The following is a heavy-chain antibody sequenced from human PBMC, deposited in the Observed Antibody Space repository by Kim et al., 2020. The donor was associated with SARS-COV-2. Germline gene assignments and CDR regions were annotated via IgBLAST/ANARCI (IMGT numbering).Heavy chain of an antibody. CDR2: VVYDGSNT. CDR1: GFAFYSHG. Sequence: GGSLRLSCAASGFAFYSHGMHWVRQAPGKGLEWVANVVYDGSNTYYAESVKGRFTVSRDNSRNTLFLHMDSLRVDDTAIYYCATEAVQQRRSASNYYYYYYMDVWGKGPTVTVSS. J-gene: IGHJ6*03. D-gene: IGHD4-4*01. CDR3: ATEAVQQRRSASNYYYYYYMDV. V-gene: IGHV3-30*02.